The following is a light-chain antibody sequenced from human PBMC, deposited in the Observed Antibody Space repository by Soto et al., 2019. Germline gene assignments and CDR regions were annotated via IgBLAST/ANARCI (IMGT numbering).Light chain of an antibody. J-gene: IGKJ2*01. CDR3: QQYNSYYT. CDR1: QSVSNL. V-gene: IGKV3-11*01. Sequence: EIVLTQSPATLSLSPGERATLSCRASQSVSNLLAWYQQKPGQAPRLLIYAASNTATGVPGRFSGSASGTDFTLTISSLQPDDFATYYCQQYNSYYTFGQGTKLEIK. CDR2: AAS.